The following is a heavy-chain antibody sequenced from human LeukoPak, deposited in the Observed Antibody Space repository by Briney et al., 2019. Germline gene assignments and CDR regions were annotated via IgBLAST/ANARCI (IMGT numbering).Heavy chain of an antibody. CDR2: IYYSGST. Sequence: SQTLSLTCTVSGGSISSGDYYWSWIRQPPGKGLEWIGYIYYSGSTYYNPSLKSRVTISVDTSKNQFSLKLSSVTAADTAVYYCARSYCSGGSCYHGTAAFDIWGQGTMVTVSS. CDR1: GGSISSGDYY. V-gene: IGHV4-30-4*01. J-gene: IGHJ3*02. D-gene: IGHD2-15*01. CDR3: ARSYCSGGSCYHGTAAFDI.